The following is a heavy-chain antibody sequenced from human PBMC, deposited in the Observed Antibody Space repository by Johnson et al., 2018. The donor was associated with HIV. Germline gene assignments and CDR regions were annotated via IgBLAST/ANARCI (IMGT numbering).Heavy chain of an antibody. CDR2: ISYDGSNK. D-gene: IGHD1-26*01. CDR1: GFTVYSNY. J-gene: IGHJ3*02. Sequence: QVQLVESGGGLIQPGGSLRLSCAASGFTVYSNYMNWVRQAPGKGLEWVAVISYDGSNKYYAESVKGRFPISRDNSKNTLYLQMNSLRPEDTAMYFCARASGTYPDDAFDIWGRGTMVTVYS. CDR3: ARASGTYPDDAFDI. V-gene: IGHV3-30*03.